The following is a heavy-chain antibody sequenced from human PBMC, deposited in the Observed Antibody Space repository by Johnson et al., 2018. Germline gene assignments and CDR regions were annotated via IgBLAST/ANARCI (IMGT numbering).Heavy chain of an antibody. CDR2: ISYDGSNK. V-gene: IGHV3-30*03. CDR1: GFTFSSYG. J-gene: IGHJ3*02. D-gene: IGHD4-23*01. Sequence: VQLVESGGGVVQPGRSLRLSCAASGFTFSSYGMHWVRQAPGKGLEWVAVISYDGSNKYYADSVKGRFTISRDNSKNTLYLQMNSLRAEDTAVYYCARDLDGGNAFDIWGQGTMVTVSS. CDR3: ARDLDGGNAFDI.